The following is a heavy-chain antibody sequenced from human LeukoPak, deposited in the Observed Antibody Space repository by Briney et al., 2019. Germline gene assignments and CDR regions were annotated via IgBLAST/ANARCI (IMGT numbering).Heavy chain of an antibody. J-gene: IGHJ3*02. CDR2: IDNDGSDT. D-gene: IGHD2-15*01. V-gene: IGHV3-74*01. CDR1: GFTFNTYW. CDR3: ARGGYDHGYDI. Sequence: PGGSLRLSCAASGFTFNTYWFHWVRQAPGKGLVWVSRIDNDGSDTIYADSVRGRFTISRDNAKSTLYLQLNSLNAEDTAVYYCARGGYDHGYDIWGPGTMVTVSS.